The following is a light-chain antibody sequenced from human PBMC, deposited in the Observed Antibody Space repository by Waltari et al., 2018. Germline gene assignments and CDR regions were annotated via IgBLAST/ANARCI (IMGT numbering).Light chain of an antibody. Sequence: QSVLTQPPSASGTPGQRVTIPSSGSRTNIGSTHVSWYQPLPGTAPKLLISRNNQRPSGVPDRFSGSKSGTSASLAISGLRSEDEADYFCAAWDDSLSAWVFGGGTKLTVL. CDR2: RNN. J-gene: IGLJ3*02. CDR3: AAWDDSLSAWV. CDR1: RTNIGSTH. V-gene: IGLV1-47*01.